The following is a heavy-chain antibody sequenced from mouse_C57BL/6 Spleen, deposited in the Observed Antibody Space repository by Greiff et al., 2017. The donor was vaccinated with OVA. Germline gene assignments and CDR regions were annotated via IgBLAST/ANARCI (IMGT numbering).Heavy chain of an antibody. CDR3: ARGVYSNPFAY. J-gene: IGHJ3*01. D-gene: IGHD2-5*01. CDR2: ISYDGSN. Sequence: ESGPGLVKPSQSLSLTCSVTGYSITSGYYWYWIRQFPGNQLEWMGYISYDGSNNYNPSLKNRISITRDTSTNPFFLKLNYVTTEDTATYYCARGVYSNPFAYWGQGTRVTVSA. V-gene: IGHV3-6*01. CDR1: GYSITSGYY.